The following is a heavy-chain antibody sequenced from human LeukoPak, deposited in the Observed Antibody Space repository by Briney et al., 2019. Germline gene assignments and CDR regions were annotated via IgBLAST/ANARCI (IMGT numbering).Heavy chain of an antibody. CDR2: TKQDGSEQ. D-gene: IGHD3-22*01. CDR3: ARGGIGDTGGYYLFVY. V-gene: IGHV3-7*03. Sequence: GGSLRLSCAASGFPFSGYWMDWVRQAPGKGMEWVANTKQDGSEQYYADSVKGRFTTSRDNSKNTLYLQMSSLRAEDTAVYYCARGGIGDTGGYYLFVYWGQGTRVTVSS. J-gene: IGHJ4*02. CDR1: GFPFSGYW.